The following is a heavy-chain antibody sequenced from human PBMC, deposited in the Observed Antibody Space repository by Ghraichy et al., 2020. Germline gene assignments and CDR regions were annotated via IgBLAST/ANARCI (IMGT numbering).Heavy chain of an antibody. CDR2: IDWDDDK. J-gene: IGHJ6*02. CDR3: ARGYTVSSLYYYYYGMDV. V-gene: IGHV2-70*11. CDR1: GFSLSTSGMC. Sequence: SGPTLVNPTQTLTLTCTFSGFSLSTSGMCVTWIRQPPGKALEWLARIDWDDDKYYSTSLKTRLTISKDTSKNQVVLTMTNMDPVDTATYYCARGYTVSSLYYYYYGMDVWGQGTTVTVSS. D-gene: IGHD4-17*01.